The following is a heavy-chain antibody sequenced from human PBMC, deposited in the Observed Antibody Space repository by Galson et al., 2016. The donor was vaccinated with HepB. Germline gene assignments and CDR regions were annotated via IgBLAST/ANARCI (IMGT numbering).Heavy chain of an antibody. CDR1: GFTFSTYA. V-gene: IGHV3-23*01. D-gene: IGHD4-23*01. J-gene: IGHJ3*01. Sequence: SLRLSCAASGFTFSTYAMSLDRQAPGTGLEWVSGINGNAGTTNYIGSVKGRFTIYRDKSKSNLYPQMNSLRADDPAVYYRAKSLYGGNFCGQGTVVTFSS. CDR2: INGNAGTT. CDR3: AKSLYGGNF.